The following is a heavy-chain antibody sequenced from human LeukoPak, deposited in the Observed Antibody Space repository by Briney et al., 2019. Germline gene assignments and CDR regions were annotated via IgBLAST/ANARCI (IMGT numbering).Heavy chain of an antibody. D-gene: IGHD5-24*01. Sequence: GPSVKVSCKASGYTFTGYYMHWVRQATGQGLEWMGWINPNSGGTNYAQKFQGRVTMTRDTSISTAYMELSRLRSDDTAVYYCAREVSVEMATIQVFQHWGQGTLVTVSS. J-gene: IGHJ1*01. CDR3: AREVSVEMATIQVFQH. CDR1: GYTFTGYY. CDR2: INPNSGGT. V-gene: IGHV1-2*02.